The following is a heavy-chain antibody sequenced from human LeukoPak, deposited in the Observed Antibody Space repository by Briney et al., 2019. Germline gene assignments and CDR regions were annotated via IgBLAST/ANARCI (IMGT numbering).Heavy chain of an antibody. V-gene: IGHV3-23*01. J-gene: IGHJ4*02. CDR3: ARADWDTAMIDY. CDR2: FSGSGGST. Sequence: GGSLRLSCAASGFTFSSYAMSWVRQAPGKGLECISGFSGSGGSTYYADSVKGRFTISRDNAKNSLYLQMNSLRAEDTAVYYCARADWDTAMIDYWGQGTLVTVSS. D-gene: IGHD5-18*01. CDR1: GFTFSSYA.